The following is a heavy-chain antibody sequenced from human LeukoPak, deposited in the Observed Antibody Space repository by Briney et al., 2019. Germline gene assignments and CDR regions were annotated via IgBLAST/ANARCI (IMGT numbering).Heavy chain of an antibody. D-gene: IGHD1-26*01. CDR3: AKRSPSGGSDSFDD. J-gene: IGHJ4*02. Sequence: GGSLRLSCAASGFTFSSYAMSWVRQAPGKGLEWVSAISGSGGSTYYADSVKGGLTISRDNSKNTLYLQMNSLRADYTAVFYGAKRSPSGGSDSFDDWGQGTLVTVSS. V-gene: IGHV3-23*01. CDR1: GFTFSSYA. CDR2: ISGSGGST.